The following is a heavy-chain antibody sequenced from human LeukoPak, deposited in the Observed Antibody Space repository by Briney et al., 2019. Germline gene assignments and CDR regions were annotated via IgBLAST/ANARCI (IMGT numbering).Heavy chain of an antibody. CDR2: ISGGSENT. Sequence: GGSLRLSCAASGFTFSSFAMSWVRQAPGKGLDWVSSISGGSENTYYADSVKGRFTISRDNSKNALDLHLNSLTADDTAVYYCANMQLVKGVFEIWGQGTRVTVSS. J-gene: IGHJ3*02. CDR1: GFTFSSFA. D-gene: IGHD6-13*01. CDR3: ANMQLVKGVFEI. V-gene: IGHV3-23*01.